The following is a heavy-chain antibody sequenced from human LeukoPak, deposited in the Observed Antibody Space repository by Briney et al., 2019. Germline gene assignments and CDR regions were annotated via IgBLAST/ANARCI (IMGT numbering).Heavy chain of an antibody. D-gene: IGHD3-22*01. Sequence: ASVKVSCKASGYTFTSYGISWVRQAPGQGLEWMGGIIPIFGTANYAQKFQGRVTITADESTSTAYMELSSLRSEDTAVYYCARMFGYYDFDYWGQGTLVTVSS. J-gene: IGHJ4*02. V-gene: IGHV1-69*13. CDR2: IIPIFGTA. CDR1: GYTFTSYG. CDR3: ARMFGYYDFDY.